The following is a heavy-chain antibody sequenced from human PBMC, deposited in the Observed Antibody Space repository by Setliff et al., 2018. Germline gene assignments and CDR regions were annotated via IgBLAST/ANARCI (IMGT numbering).Heavy chain of an antibody. D-gene: IGHD2-8*02. CDR2: IYYSGST. Sequence: TLSLTCTVSGGSISSGDYYWSWIRQPPGKGLEWIGYIYYSGSTYYNPSLKSRVTISVDTSKNQFSLKLSSVTAADTAVYYCTVYNTGSSKDHYWGQGTPVTVSS. CDR3: TVYNTGSSKDHY. J-gene: IGHJ4*02. CDR1: GGSISSGDYY. V-gene: IGHV4-30-4*08.